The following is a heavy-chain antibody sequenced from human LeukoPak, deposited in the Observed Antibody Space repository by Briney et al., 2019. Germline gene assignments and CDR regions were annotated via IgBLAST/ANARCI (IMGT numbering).Heavy chain of an antibody. CDR3: ARAVDIVVVPAAPFDP. CDR2: INPNSGGT. CDR1: GYTFTGYY. Sequence: ASVKVSCKASGYTFTGYYMHWVRQPPGQGLEWMGWINPNSGGTNYAQEFQGRVTMTRDTSISTAYMELSRLRSDDTAVYYCARAVDIVVVPAAPFDPWGQGTLVTVSS. J-gene: IGHJ5*02. V-gene: IGHV1-2*02. D-gene: IGHD2-2*03.